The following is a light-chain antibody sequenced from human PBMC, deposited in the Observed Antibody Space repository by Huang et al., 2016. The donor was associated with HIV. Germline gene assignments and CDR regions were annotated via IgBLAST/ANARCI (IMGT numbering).Light chain of an antibody. CDR2: EVS. CDR3: MQSIDLHT. V-gene: IGKV2-29*02. Sequence: DIVMTQTPLSLSVTPGKPAAISCRSSQSLLHDDGRTYCYWNLQRPGQSPQLLIYEVSIRFSGVPDRFSGSGSGTDFTLKISRVEAGDVGVYYCMQSIDLHTFGQGTKLEIK. J-gene: IGKJ2*01. CDR1: QSLLHDDGRTY.